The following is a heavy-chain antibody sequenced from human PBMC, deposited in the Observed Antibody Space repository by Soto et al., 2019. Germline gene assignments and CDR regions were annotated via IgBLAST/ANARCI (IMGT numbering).Heavy chain of an antibody. V-gene: IGHV4-4*07. CDR1: GGSISSYY. CDR2: IYTSGST. Sequence: QVQLQESGPGLVKPSETLSLTCTVSGGSISSYYWSWIRQPAGKGLEWIGRIYTSGSTNYNPSLKSRVTMSVDTSKNQFSLKLSSVTAADTAVYYCARDSSSWLPGWFDPWGQVTLVTVSS. J-gene: IGHJ5*02. D-gene: IGHD6-13*01. CDR3: ARDSSSWLPGWFDP.